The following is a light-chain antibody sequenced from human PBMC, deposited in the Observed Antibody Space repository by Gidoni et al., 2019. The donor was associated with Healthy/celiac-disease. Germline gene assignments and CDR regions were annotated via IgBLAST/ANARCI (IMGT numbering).Light chain of an antibody. CDR2: AAS. V-gene: IGKV1-39*01. J-gene: IGKJ1*01. Sequence: DIQRTQSPSSLSASVGDRVTITCRASQSISSYLNWYQQKPGKAPKLLIYAASSLQSGVPSRFSGSGSGTDFTLTISSLQPEDFATYYCQQSYSTPQTFGQVTKVEFK. CDR1: QSISSY. CDR3: QQSYSTPQT.